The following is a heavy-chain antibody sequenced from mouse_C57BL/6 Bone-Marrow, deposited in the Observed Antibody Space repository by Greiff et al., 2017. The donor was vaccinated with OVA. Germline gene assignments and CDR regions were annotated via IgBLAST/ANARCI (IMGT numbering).Heavy chain of an antibody. Sequence: VQLQQSGPELVKPGASVKISCKASGYSFTDYNMNWVKQSPGKSLEWIGVINPNYGTTSYKQKFKGKATLTVDQSSSTAYMQLNSLTSEDSAVYYCAFYYGGSYRYFDVWGTGTTVTVSS. D-gene: IGHD1-1*01. V-gene: IGHV1-39*01. J-gene: IGHJ1*03. CDR1: GYSFTDYN. CDR3: AFYYGGSYRYFDV. CDR2: INPNYGTT.